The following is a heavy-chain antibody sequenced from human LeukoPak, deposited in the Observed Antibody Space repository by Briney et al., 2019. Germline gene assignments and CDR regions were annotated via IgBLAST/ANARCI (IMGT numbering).Heavy chain of an antibody. D-gene: IGHD2/OR15-2a*01. J-gene: IGHJ4*02. CDR3: ASNLWAPSVH. CDR1: GFTFSLYE. CDR2: ITGDGSSI. Sequence: QPGGSLRLSCAASGFTFSLYEMNWVRQAPGKGLEWVSYITGDGSSIYYADSVKGRFTISRDNAENSLLLQMNSLRAEDTAVYYCASNLWAPSVHWGQGTLVTVSS. V-gene: IGHV3-48*03.